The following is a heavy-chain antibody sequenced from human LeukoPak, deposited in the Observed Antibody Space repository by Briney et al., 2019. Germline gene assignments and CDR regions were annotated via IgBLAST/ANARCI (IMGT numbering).Heavy chain of an antibody. V-gene: IGHV3-48*03. CDR1: EFILSNYE. CDR2: ISRSGSTI. D-gene: IGHD3-10*01. J-gene: IGHJ5*02. CDR3: ARGVGNNWFDP. Sequence: PGGSLRLSCAASEFILSNYEMDWVRQAPGKGLEWVSYISRSGSTIYYADSVQGRFTISRDNTKNSLYLQMNSLRAEDTAVYYCARGVGNNWFDPWGQGTLVTVSS.